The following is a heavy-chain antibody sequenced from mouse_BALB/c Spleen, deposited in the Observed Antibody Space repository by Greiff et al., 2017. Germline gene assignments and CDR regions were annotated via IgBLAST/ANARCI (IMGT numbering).Heavy chain of an antibody. CDR3: ARQIPYGNYDY. V-gene: IGHV5-12-2*01. D-gene: IGHD2-1*01. Sequence: EVQLVESGGGLVQPGGSLKLSCAASGFTFSSYTMSWVRQTPEKRLEWVAYISNGGGSTYYPDTVKGRFTISRDNAKNTLYLQMSSLKSEDTAMYYCARQIPYGNYDYWGQGTTLTVSS. CDR2: ISNGGGST. CDR1: GFTFSSYT. J-gene: IGHJ2*01.